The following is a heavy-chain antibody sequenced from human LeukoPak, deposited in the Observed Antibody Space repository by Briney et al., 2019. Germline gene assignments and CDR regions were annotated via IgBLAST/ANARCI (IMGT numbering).Heavy chain of an antibody. J-gene: IGHJ4*02. V-gene: IGHV4-59*01. D-gene: IGHD6-13*01. Sequence: PSETLSLTCTVSGGSISSYYWSWIRQPPGKGLEWIGYIYYSGSTNYNPSLKSRVTISVDTSKNQFSLKLSSVTAADTAVYYCARSGYSSSWYQYWGQGTLVTVSS. CDR1: GGSISSYY. CDR2: IYYSGST. CDR3: ARSGYSSSWYQY.